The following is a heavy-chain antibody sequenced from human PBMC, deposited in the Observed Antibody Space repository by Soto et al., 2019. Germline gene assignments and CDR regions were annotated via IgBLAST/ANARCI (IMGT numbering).Heavy chain of an antibody. D-gene: IGHD2-15*01. CDR1: GNVGRAYY. Sequence: PSWSLSLSGGVCGNVGRAYYWCLIRQPPGKGLEWIGYINYSGRTNHNPSLKSRVTTSVDTSKNQFSLKLSSVTAADTAVYYCARSFCSDSVSCNWFDPWGQGTLVTVSS. J-gene: IGHJ5*02. CDR2: INYSGRT. V-gene: IGHV4-59*02. CDR3: ARSFCSDSVSCNWFDP.